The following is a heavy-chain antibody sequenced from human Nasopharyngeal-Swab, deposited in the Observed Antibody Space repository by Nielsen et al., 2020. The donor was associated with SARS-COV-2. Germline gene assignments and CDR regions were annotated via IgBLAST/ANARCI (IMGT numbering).Heavy chain of an antibody. CDR2: ISSSSTI. Sequence: GESLKISCAASGFTFSDYYMNWVRQAPGKGLEWVSSISSSSTIDYADSVKGRITISRDNAKNSLCLQMNSLRAEDTAVYDCARDFWNDAFDIWGQGTMVTVSS. CDR1: GFTFSDYY. D-gene: IGHD3-3*01. CDR3: ARDFWNDAFDI. V-gene: IGHV3-69-1*01. J-gene: IGHJ3*02.